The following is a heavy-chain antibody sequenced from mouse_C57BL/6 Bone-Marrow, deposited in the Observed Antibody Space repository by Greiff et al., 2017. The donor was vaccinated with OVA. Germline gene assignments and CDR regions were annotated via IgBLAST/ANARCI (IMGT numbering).Heavy chain of an antibody. CDR3: ARRVGY. V-gene: IGHV1-47*01. J-gene: IGHJ3*01. Sequence: QVQLQQSGPELVKPGASVKISCKASGYTFTDYYMNWVKQSHGKSLEWIGNFHPYNDDTKYNEKFKGKATLTVEKSSSTVYLELSRLTSDDSAVYYCARRVGYWGQGTLVTVSA. CDR2: FHPYNDDT. CDR1: GYTFTDYY.